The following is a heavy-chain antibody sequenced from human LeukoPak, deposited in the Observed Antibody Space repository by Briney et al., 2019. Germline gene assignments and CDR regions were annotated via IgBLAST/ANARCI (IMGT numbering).Heavy chain of an antibody. D-gene: IGHD3-3*01. J-gene: IGHJ4*02. Sequence: GSLRLSCAASGFTFSSYEMNWVRQAPGKGLEWVSYISSSGSTIYYADSVKGRFTISRDNAKNTLYLQMNSLRAEDTAVYYCTTDPFSGGYGQWGQGTLVTVSS. CDR2: ISSSGSTI. CDR1: GFTFSSYE. CDR3: TTDPFSGGYGQ. V-gene: IGHV3-48*03.